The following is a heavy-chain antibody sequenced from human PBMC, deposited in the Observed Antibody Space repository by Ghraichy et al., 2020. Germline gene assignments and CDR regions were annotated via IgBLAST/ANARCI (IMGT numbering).Heavy chain of an antibody. CDR3: ARSRRVVIATDYMDV. Sequence: AGSLRLSCAASGDSFSKYWMSWVRQATGKGLEWVANIKEDGSETHYVDSVKGRFTISRDNTKNSLYLQMNSLRAEDTAVYYCARSRRVVIATDYMDVWGKGTTVIVSS. D-gene: IGHD2/OR15-2a*01. CDR2: IKEDGSET. J-gene: IGHJ6*03. V-gene: IGHV3-7*03. CDR1: GDSFSKYW.